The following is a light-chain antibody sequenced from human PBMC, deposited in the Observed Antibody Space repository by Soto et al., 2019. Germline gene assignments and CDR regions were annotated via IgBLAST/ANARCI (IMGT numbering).Light chain of an antibody. V-gene: IGKV4-1*01. CDR1: QSVLYSSNNKNY. CDR3: QQYYSIAT. J-gene: IGKJ4*01. Sequence: DIVMTQSPDSLAVSLGERATINCKSSQSVLYSSNNKNYLAWYQQKPGHPPKLLIYWASTRESVVPDRFSGSGSGTDFTLNSSSLQAEDVAVYYCQQYYSIATFGGGTKVEIK. CDR2: WAS.